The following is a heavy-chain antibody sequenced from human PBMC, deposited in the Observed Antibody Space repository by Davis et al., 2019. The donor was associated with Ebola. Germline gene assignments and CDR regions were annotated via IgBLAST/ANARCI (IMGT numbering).Heavy chain of an antibody. CDR2: INPSGDMT. V-gene: IGHV1-46*02. Sequence: ASVKVSCKPSGDTFNNYYIHWVRQAPGQGLEWMGIINPSGDMTSHAQRFKGRVTMTRDTATSTVYMELSSLTSEDSGVYYCARVRAMTRYAYDIWGQGTTVTVSS. CDR1: GDTFNNYY. D-gene: IGHD2-2*01. J-gene: IGHJ3*02. CDR3: ARVRAMTRYAYDI.